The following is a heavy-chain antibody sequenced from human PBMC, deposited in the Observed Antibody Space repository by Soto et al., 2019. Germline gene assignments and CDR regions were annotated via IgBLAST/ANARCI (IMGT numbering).Heavy chain of an antibody. V-gene: IGHV3-30*18. J-gene: IGHJ4*02. Sequence: QVQLVESGGGVVQTGRSLRLSCAASGFTFSNYGMHWVRQAPGKGLEWVAVTSYDGSIRYYAGSVKGRFTISRDNSKNTLYLQNNSLRTEDTSVYYCAKDRLAYCGGDCYWVDYWGQGTLLTVSS. D-gene: IGHD2-21*02. CDR1: GFTFSNYG. CDR2: TSYDGSIR. CDR3: AKDRLAYCGGDCYWVDY.